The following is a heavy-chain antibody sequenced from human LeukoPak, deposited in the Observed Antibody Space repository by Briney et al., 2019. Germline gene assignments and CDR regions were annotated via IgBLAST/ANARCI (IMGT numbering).Heavy chain of an antibody. D-gene: IGHD3-3*01. V-gene: IGHV3-73*01. Sequence: GGSLRLSCKVSGFLFSGSAIHWVRHAAGKGLEWVGRIRSKAHSGETGYADSVKGRFTISRDDSKDTSYLQMNSLRPEDTALYYCTSPAHDFDLWSGYYSLWGHGTQVTVSS. CDR3: TSPAHDFDLWSGYYSL. CDR1: GFLFSGSA. CDR2: IRSKAHSGET. J-gene: IGHJ4*01.